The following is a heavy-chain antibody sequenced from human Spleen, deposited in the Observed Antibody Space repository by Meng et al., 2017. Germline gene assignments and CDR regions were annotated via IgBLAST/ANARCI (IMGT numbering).Heavy chain of an antibody. CDR3: AADGAGRHHVVVPAAT. V-gene: IGHV1-58*01. D-gene: IGHD2-2*01. CDR1: GFTFTSSA. J-gene: IGHJ5*02. Sequence: SVKVSCKASGFTFTSSAVQWVRQARGQRLEWIGWIVVGSGNTNYAQKFQERVTITRDMSTSTAYMELSSLRSEDTAVYYCAADGAGRHHVVVPAATWGQGTLVTVSS. CDR2: IVVGSGNT.